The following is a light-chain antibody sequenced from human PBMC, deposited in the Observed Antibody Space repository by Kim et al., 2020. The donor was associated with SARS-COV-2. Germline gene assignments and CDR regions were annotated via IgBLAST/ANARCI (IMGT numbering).Light chain of an antibody. CDR2: EDN. Sequence: TVTISCARSSGSIAINYVQWYQQRPGSSPATVIYEDNPRPSGVPDRFSGSIDSSSNSASLTISGLKTEDEADYYCQSYDSSNPSWVFGGGTQLTVL. CDR3: QSYDSSNPSWV. J-gene: IGLJ3*02. CDR1: SGSIAINY. V-gene: IGLV6-57*01.